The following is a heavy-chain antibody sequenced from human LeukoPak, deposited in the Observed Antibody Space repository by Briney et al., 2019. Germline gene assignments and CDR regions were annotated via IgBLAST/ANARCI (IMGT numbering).Heavy chain of an antibody. D-gene: IGHD3-9*01. Sequence: ASVKVSCKASGYKLNSYGISWVRQAPGQGRQWMGWIGPFNDHTNYAQNFQGRVTMTTDTSTSTAYMELKSLTSHDTAIYYCARAIGYDRLTAFDSWGQGTLVTVSS. CDR1: GYKLNSYG. CDR2: IGPFNDHT. J-gene: IGHJ4*02. V-gene: IGHV1-18*01. CDR3: ARAIGYDRLTAFDS.